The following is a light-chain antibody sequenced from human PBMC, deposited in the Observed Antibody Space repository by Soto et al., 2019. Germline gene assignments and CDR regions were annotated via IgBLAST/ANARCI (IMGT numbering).Light chain of an antibody. CDR1: QSISSE. CDR2: GAS. J-gene: IGKJ2*01. CDR3: QQGHNWPLT. V-gene: IGKV3-15*01. Sequence: EIVMTQSPATLSVSPGESATLSCRASQSISSELAWYQQKPGQPPRLLIYGASTRATGVPARFTGSGSGSDFTLTISGLQSEDFAVYYCQQGHNWPLTFRQGTRLEI.